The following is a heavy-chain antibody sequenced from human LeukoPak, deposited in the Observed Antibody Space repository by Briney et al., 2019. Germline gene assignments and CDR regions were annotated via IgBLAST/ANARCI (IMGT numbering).Heavy chain of an antibody. CDR1: GLTFGSSW. Sequence: GGSLRLSCAASGLTFGSSWMTWVRQTPDKGLEWVASIKHDGSAEYYVDSVKGRFTISRDDAKNSLYLQMNSLRAEDTAVYFCARDFGPRLYAFDVWGQGTMITVSS. J-gene: IGHJ3*01. CDR3: ARDFGPRLYAFDV. V-gene: IGHV3-7*01. CDR2: IKHDGSAE. D-gene: IGHD3-16*01.